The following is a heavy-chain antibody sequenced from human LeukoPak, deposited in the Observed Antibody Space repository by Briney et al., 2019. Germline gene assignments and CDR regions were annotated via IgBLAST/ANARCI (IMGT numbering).Heavy chain of an antibody. Sequence: SEPLSLTCAVYGGPFSGYYWSWIRQPPGKGLEGFGEINHSGSNNYTPSLKSRVPISVDTSKNQFSLKLSSVTAADTAVYYCARVWTYYYDSSGYYEFPDGFDIWGQGTMVTVSS. V-gene: IGHV4-34*01. CDR1: GGPFSGYY. D-gene: IGHD3-22*01. J-gene: IGHJ3*02. CDR2: INHSGSN. CDR3: ARVWTYYYDSSGYYEFPDGFDI.